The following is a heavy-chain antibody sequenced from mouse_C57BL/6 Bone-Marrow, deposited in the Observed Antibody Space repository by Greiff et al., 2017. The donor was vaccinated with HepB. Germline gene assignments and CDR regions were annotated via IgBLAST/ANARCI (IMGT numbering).Heavy chain of an antibody. J-gene: IGHJ4*01. V-gene: IGHV1-26*01. D-gene: IGHD1-1*01. CDR1: GYTFTDYY. CDR3: ASDYYGSSYAMDY. Sequence: EVQLQQSGPELVKPGASVKISCKASGYTFTDYYMNWVKQSHGKSLEWIGDINPNNGGTSYNQKFKGKATLTVDKSSSTAYMELRSLTSEDSAVYYCASDYYGSSYAMDYWGQGTSVTVSS. CDR2: INPNNGGT.